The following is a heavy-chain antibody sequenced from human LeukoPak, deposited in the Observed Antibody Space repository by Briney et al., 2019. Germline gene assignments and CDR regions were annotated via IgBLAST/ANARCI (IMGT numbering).Heavy chain of an antibody. J-gene: IGHJ4*02. CDR1: GASFSGSC. CDR2: INQSGST. D-gene: IGHD1-26*01. CDR3: ARAYSGSYSPDY. Sequence: NPSETLSPTCAVYGASFSGSCWGWIRQPPGKGLEWIGEINQSGSTNYNPSLKSRVTISVDTSKNQFSLKLSSVTAADTAVYYCARAYSGSYSPDYWGQGTLVTVSS. V-gene: IGHV4-34*01.